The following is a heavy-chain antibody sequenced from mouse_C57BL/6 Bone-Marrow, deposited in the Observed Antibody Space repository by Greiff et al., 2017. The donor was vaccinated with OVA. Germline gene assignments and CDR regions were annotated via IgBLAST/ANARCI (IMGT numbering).Heavy chain of an antibody. D-gene: IGHD5-1-1*01. CDR2: IYPGSGST. V-gene: IGHV1-55*01. Sequence: QVHVKQPGAELVKPGASVKMSCKASGYTFTSYWITWVKQRPGQGLEWIGDIYPGSGSTNYNEKFKSKATLTVDTSSSTAYMQLSSLTSEDSAVYYCAREPKKPIDYYYAMDYWGQGTSVTVSS. J-gene: IGHJ4*01. CDR3: AREPKKPIDYYYAMDY. CDR1: GYTFTSYW.